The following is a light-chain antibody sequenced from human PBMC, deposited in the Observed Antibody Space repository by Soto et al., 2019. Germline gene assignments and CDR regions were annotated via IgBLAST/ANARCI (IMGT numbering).Light chain of an antibody. J-gene: IGKJ1*01. CDR1: QSVTIN. CDR3: QKYNIWPQK. CDR2: GVS. Sequence: DIVMTHSPATLSVSPGDRATLSFRSSQSVTINLALYQQKPGQAPRLLMYGVSTRATGIPARFSGSGSGTEFTLTISSLQSEDFAVYFCQKYNIWPQKFGQGTKVDIK. V-gene: IGKV3-15*01.